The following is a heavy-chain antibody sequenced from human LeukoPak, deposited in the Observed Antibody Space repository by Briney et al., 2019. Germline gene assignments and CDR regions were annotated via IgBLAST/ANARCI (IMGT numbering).Heavy chain of an antibody. V-gene: IGHV4-39*01. Sequence: PSETLSLTCSVPGGSLIRSNYYWGWVRQPPGKGLEWIVTVYYSGSTNYNPSLKSRVTISVATSKNQFSLKLSSVTDADTAIYYCATHVDATRGYYFESWGQGTLVTVSS. CDR1: GGSLIRSNYY. CDR2: VYYSGST. CDR3: ATHVDATRGYYFES. D-gene: IGHD1-1*01. J-gene: IGHJ4*02.